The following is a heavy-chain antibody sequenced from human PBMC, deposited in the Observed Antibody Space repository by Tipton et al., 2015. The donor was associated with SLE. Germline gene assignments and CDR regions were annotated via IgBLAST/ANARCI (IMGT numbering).Heavy chain of an antibody. V-gene: IGHV1-18*01. CDR3: AREVYSGSYYYYYGMDV. CDR2: ISTYNGNT. CDR1: GYTFTSYG. D-gene: IGHD3-10*01. J-gene: IGHJ6*02. Sequence: QVQLVQSGAEVKKPGASVKVSCKASGYTFTSYGISWVRQAPGQGLEWMGWISTYNGNTHYAQNLQGRVTMTTYTSTSTAYMELRSLRSDDTAVYYCAREVYSGSYYYYYGMDVWGQGTTVIVSS.